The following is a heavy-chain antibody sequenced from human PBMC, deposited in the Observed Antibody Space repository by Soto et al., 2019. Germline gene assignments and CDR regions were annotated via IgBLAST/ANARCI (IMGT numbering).Heavy chain of an antibody. CDR2: IYPGDSDT. V-gene: IGHV5-51*01. J-gene: IGHJ5*02. Sequence: GESLKISCKGSGYSFTSYWIGWVRQMPGKGLEWMGIIYPGDSDTRYSPSFQGQVTISADKSISTAYLQWSSLKASDTAMYYCARHSIFGVGPFYWFDPWGQGTLVTVSS. CDR1: GYSFTSYW. D-gene: IGHD3-3*02. CDR3: ARHSIFGVGPFYWFDP.